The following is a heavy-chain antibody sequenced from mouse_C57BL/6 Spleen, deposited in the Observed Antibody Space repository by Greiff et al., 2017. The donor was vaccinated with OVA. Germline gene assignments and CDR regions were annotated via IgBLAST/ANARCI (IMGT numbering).Heavy chain of an antibody. D-gene: IGHD1-1*01. Sequence: VQLVESGAELVKPGASVKISCKASGYAFSSYWMNWVKQRPGKGLEWIGQIYPGDGDTNYNGKFKGKATLTADKSSSTAYMQLSSLTSEDSAVYFCAKGDYYGSSYGGFAYWGQGTLVTVSA. CDR3: AKGDYYGSSYGGFAY. CDR1: GYAFSSYW. CDR2: IYPGDGDT. J-gene: IGHJ3*01. V-gene: IGHV1-80*01.